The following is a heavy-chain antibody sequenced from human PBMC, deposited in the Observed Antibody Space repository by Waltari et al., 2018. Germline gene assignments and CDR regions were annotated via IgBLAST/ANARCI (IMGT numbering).Heavy chain of an antibody. CDR3: ARDYSPPKNEGGNKLVGATTGGMDV. CDR1: GYTFTGYY. CDR2: INPNSGGT. Sequence: QVQLVQSGAEVKKPGASVKVSCKASGYTFTGYYMHWVRQAPGQGLEWMGWINPNSGGTNHAQKFQGRVTMTRDTSISTAYMELSRLRSDDTAVYYCARDYSPPKNEGGNKLVGATTGGMDVWGQGTTVTVSS. V-gene: IGHV1-2*02. J-gene: IGHJ6*02. D-gene: IGHD1-26*01.